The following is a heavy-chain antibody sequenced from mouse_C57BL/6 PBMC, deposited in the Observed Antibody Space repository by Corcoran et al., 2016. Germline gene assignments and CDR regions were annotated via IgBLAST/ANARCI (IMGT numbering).Heavy chain of an antibody. CDR1: GFSLCTSGMV. CDR3: GRVNYGYDGSVAY. V-gene: IGHV8-12*01. D-gene: IGHD2-2*01. CDR2: IYWDDDK. Sequence: QVTLNEAGPGILQSSQTLSRTWSFSGFSLCTSGMVVSWSRQTLGKGREWLAHIYWDDDKRYNPSLKSRPTNSKDTSRNQVFLKITSEDTAATATYYCGRVNYGYDGSVAYWGQGTLVTVSA. J-gene: IGHJ3*01.